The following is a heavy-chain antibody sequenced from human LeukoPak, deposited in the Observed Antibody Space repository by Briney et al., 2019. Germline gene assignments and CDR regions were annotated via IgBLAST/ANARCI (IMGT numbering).Heavy chain of an antibody. Sequence: ASVKVSCKASGYTFTSYGISWVRQAPGQGLEWMGWISAYNGNTNYAQKLQGRVTMTTDTSTSTAYMELRSLRSDDTAVYCCARARWFGELLDYYYYGMDVWGKGTTVTVSS. D-gene: IGHD3-10*01. CDR1: GYTFTSYG. CDR3: ARARWFGELLDYYYYGMDV. V-gene: IGHV1-18*04. J-gene: IGHJ6*04. CDR2: ISAYNGNT.